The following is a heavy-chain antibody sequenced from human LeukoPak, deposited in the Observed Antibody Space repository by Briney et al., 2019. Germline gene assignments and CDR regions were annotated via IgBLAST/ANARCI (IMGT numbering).Heavy chain of an antibody. D-gene: IGHD2-2*01. Sequence: PSETLSLTCTVSGGSISSYYWSWIRQPPGKGLEWIGYIYYSGSTNYNPSLKSRVTISVDTSKNQFSLKLSSVTAADTAVYYCARLDIVVVPVAMYYFDYWGQGTLVTVSS. J-gene: IGHJ4*02. CDR1: GGSISSYY. CDR3: ARLDIVVVPVAMYYFDY. CDR2: IYYSGST. V-gene: IGHV4-59*08.